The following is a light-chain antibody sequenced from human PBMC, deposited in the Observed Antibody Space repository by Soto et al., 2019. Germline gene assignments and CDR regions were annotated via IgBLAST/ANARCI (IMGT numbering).Light chain of an antibody. CDR1: SGHSSYA. V-gene: IGLV4-69*01. Sequence: QPVRTQSPSASTSLGASVKLTCTLSSGHSSYAIAWHQQQPEKGPRYLMKLNSDGSHSKGDGIPDRFSGSSSGAERYLTISSLQSEDQADYYCQTWGTGNVVFGGGTKLTLL. J-gene: IGLJ2*01. CDR2: LNSDGSH. CDR3: QTWGTGNVV.